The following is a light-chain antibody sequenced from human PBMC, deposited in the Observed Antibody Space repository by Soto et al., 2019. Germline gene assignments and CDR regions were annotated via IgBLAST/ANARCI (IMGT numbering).Light chain of an antibody. V-gene: IGKV3-20*01. CDR2: AAS. CDR3: QQSGSLWT. CDR1: QSVSSSY. Sequence: EIVLTQSPGTLSLSPGERATLSCRASQSVSSSYLAWYQQKPGQAPRLLIYAASSRATGIPDRFSGSGSGNYFTLIISRLEPEDFAVYYWQQSGSLWTFGQGTKVEIK. J-gene: IGKJ1*01.